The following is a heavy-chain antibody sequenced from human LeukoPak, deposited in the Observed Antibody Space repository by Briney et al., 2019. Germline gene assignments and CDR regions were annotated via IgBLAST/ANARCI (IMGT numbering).Heavy chain of an antibody. Sequence: GGSLRLSCAASGFTFSSYSMNWVRQAPGKGLEWVSSISSSSSYIYYADSVKGRFTISRDNAKNSLYLQMNSLRAEGTAVYYCAGVGYDSSGYYFPLVDYWGQGTLVTVSS. V-gene: IGHV3-21*01. D-gene: IGHD3-22*01. CDR3: AGVGYDSSGYYFPLVDY. J-gene: IGHJ4*02. CDR2: ISSSSSYI. CDR1: GFTFSSYS.